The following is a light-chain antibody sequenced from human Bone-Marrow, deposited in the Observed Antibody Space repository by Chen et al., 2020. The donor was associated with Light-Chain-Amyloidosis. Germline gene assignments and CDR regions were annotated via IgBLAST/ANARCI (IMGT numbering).Light chain of an antibody. Sequence: QSALTQAASVSGSPGQSFTISCTGTSSDVGGDNHVSWYQQHPDTAPKLMIYEVTNRPSWVPDRFSGPKSDNTASLTNSGLQTEDEADYFCSSYTITNTLVFGSGTRVTVL. CDR3: SSYTITNTLV. J-gene: IGLJ1*01. CDR2: EVT. CDR1: SSDVGGDNH. V-gene: IGLV2-14*01.